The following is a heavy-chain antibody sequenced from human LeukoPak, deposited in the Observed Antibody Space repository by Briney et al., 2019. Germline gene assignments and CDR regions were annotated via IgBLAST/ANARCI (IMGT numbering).Heavy chain of an antibody. V-gene: IGHV1-18*01. Sequence: ASVKVSCKASGYTFTSYGISWVRQAPGQGLEWMGWISAYNGNTNYAQKLQGRVTMTTDTSTSTAYMELRSLRSDDTAVYYCARVRFRGQLAERAFDYWGQGTLVTVSS. D-gene: IGHD6-6*01. J-gene: IGHJ4*02. CDR1: GYTFTSYG. CDR2: ISAYNGNT. CDR3: ARVRFRGQLAERAFDY.